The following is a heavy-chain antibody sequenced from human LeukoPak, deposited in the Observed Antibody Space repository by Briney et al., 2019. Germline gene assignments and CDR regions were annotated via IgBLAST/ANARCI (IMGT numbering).Heavy chain of an antibody. CDR3: ASVSSGYSYYFDY. CDR2: INPNSGGT. V-gene: IGHV1-2*02. D-gene: IGHD3-22*01. Sequence: ASVKVSCKASGYTFTGYYMHRVRQAPGQGLEWMGWINPNSGGTNYAQKFQGRVTMTRDTSISTAYMELSRLRSDDTAVYYCASVSSGYSYYFDYWGQGTLVTVSS. J-gene: IGHJ4*02. CDR1: GYTFTGYY.